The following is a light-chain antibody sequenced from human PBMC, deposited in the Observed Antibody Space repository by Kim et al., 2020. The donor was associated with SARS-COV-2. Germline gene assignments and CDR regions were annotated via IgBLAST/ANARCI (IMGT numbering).Light chain of an antibody. CDR2: GAS. J-gene: IGKJ4*01. V-gene: IGKV3D-15*01. CDR1: QSVGTN. CDR3: KQYDNWPPLT. Sequence: PPGEEATLSCKANQSVGTNLAWYQQKPGQAPRLLIHGASTRATGNSARFSGRGSWTEFTLTITSLESEDFGVYYCKQYDNWPPLTFGGGTKVDIK.